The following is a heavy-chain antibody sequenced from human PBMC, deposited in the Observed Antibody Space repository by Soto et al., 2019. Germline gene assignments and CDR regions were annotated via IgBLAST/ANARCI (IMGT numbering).Heavy chain of an antibody. CDR3: ARGSGTTSGIDV. J-gene: IGHJ6*01. V-gene: IGHV1-69*01. CDR1: GGTFSTYA. D-gene: IGHD1-1*01. CDR2: IIPIFRTA. Sequence: QVQLVQSGAEVKKPGSAVKVSCKASGGTFSTYAVTWVRQAPGQGLEWMGGIIPIFRTANNAQKVQSRVTITADESTTTAYSELRSLRSEDTAVYYCARGSGTTSGIDVWGQGTTVTVSS.